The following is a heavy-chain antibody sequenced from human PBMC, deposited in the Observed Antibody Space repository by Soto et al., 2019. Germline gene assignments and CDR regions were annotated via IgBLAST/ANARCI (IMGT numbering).Heavy chain of an antibody. Sequence: QVQLQESGPGLVKPSQTLSLICTVSGGSINSGDYYWSWIRQPPGKGLEWIGYIYYSGSTYYNPPLRSRVTISIDTSKNHFFLNLSSVTAADTAVYYCARIGLTTALLWGQGTLVTVSS. CDR1: GGSINSGDYY. D-gene: IGHD4-17*01. CDR2: IYYSGST. J-gene: IGHJ4*02. CDR3: ARIGLTTALL. V-gene: IGHV4-30-4*01.